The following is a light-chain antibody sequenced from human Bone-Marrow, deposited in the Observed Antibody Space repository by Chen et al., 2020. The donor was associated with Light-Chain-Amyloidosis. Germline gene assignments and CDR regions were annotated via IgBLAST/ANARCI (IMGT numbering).Light chain of an antibody. Sequence: SYELTHPPSVSVSPGQTATITCYGDDLPTKYAYWYQQKPGQAPVLVIHRDTERPSGISERFSGSSSGTTATLTISGVQAEDEADYHCQSADSSGTYEVIFGGGTKLTVL. V-gene: IGLV3-25*03. CDR1: DLPTKY. J-gene: IGLJ2*01. CDR3: QSADSSGTYEVI. CDR2: RDT.